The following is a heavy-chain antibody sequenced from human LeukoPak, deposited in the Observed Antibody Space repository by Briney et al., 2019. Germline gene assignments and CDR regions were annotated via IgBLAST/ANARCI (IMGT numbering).Heavy chain of an antibody. V-gene: IGHV3-21*01. CDR3: ARAAHDAFDI. CDR2: ISSSSSYI. Sequence: GGSLRLSCAASGFTFSSYSMNWVRQAPGKGLEWVSSISSSSSYIYYADSVKGRYTISRDNAKNPLYLQMNSLRAEDTAVYYCARAAHDAFDIWGQGTMVTVSS. J-gene: IGHJ3*02. CDR1: GFTFSSYS.